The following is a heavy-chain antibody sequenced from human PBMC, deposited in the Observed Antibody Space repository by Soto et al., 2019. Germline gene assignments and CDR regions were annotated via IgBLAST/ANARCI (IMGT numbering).Heavy chain of an antibody. CDR3: AVVDMSDNDAENYFFGMDV. CDR2: IIPRFGIT. D-gene: IGHD3-22*01. V-gene: IGHV1-69*01. Sequence: QVQLVQSGAEVKKPGSSVKVSCKASGGSLRRYAISWVRQAPGRGLEWMGGIIPRFGITSYPQTGSFQGRVKMIADGHMTTASVEVSSLRFEDTAVYFCAVVDMSDNDAENYFFGMDVWGQGTTVIVSS. J-gene: IGHJ6*02. CDR1: GGSLRRYA.